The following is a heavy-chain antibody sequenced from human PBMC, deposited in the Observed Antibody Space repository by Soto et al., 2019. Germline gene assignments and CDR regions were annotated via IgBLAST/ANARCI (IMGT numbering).Heavy chain of an antibody. CDR1: GFTFSSYA. J-gene: IGHJ6*02. V-gene: IGHV3-30*04. CDR3: ARDRGRFGELLWYYYGMDV. Sequence: GGSLRLSCAASGFTFSSYAMHWGRQAQGKGLEWVAVISYDGSNKYYADSVKDRFTISRDNSKNTLYLQMNSLRAEDTAVYYCARDRGRFGELLWYYYGMDVWGQGTTVTVSS. CDR2: ISYDGSNK. D-gene: IGHD3-10*01.